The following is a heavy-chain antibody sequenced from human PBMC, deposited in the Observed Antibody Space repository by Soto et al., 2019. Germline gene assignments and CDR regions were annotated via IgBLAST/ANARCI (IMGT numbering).Heavy chain of an antibody. J-gene: IGHJ6*02. V-gene: IGHV3-73*02. Sequence: EVQLVESGGGLVQPGGSLKLSCAASGFTFSGSAMHWVRQASGKGLEWVGRIRSKANSYATAYAASVKGRFTISRDDSKNTAYLQMNSLKTEDTAVYYCTRRNSITMVRGYYYYGMDVWGQGTTVTVSS. CDR1: GFTFSGSA. CDR3: TRRNSITMVRGYYYYGMDV. D-gene: IGHD3-10*01. CDR2: IRSKANSYAT.